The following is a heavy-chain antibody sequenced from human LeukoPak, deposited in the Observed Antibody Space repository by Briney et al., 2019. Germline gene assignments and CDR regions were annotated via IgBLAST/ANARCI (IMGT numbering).Heavy chain of an antibody. V-gene: IGHV1-69*01. D-gene: IGHD3-10*01. CDR3: ARDPRRGITMVRGVIYYYGMDV. CDR1: GGTFSSYA. CDR2: IIPIFGTA. J-gene: IGHJ6*02. Sequence: ASVKVSCKASGGTFSSYAISWVRQAPGQGLEWMGGIIPIFGTANYAQKFQGRVTITADESTSTAYMELSSLRSEDTAVYYCARDPRRGITMVRGVIYYYGMDVWGQGTTVTVSS.